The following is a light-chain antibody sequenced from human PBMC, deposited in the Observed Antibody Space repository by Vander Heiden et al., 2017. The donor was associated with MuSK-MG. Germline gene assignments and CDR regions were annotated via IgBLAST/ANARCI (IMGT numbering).Light chain of an antibody. Sequence: SYVLTQPPSVSVAPGKTARITCGGNNIGSKSVHWYQQKPGQAPVLVVYEDSDRPSGIPERFAGSNSGKKATLKIRRVEAGGEADYYCQAWDSSSDQVVFGGGTKMTVL. CDR2: EDS. J-gene: IGLJ2*01. CDR1: NIGSKS. CDR3: QAWDSSSDQVV. V-gene: IGLV3-21*03.